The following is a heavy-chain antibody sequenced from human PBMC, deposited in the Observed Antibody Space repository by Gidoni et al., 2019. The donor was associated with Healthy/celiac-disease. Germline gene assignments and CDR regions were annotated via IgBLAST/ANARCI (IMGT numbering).Heavy chain of an antibody. CDR2: INHSGST. J-gene: IGHJ4*02. V-gene: IGHV4-34*01. CDR1: GGSFSGYY. CDR3: AFRLAAAGPFDY. D-gene: IGHD6-13*01. Sequence: QVQLQQWGAGLLKPSETLSLTCAVYGGSFSGYYWSWIRQPPGKGLEWLGDINHSGSTNYNPSLKSRVTISVDTSKNQFSLKLSSVTAADTAVYYCAFRLAAAGPFDYWGQGTLVTVSS.